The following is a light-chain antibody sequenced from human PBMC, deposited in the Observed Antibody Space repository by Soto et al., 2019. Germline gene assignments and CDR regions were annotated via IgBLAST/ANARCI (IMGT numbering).Light chain of an antibody. CDR3: QQYGNSPWT. V-gene: IGKV3-20*01. Sequence: EIVLTQSPGTLSLSSGERATLSCRASQTVSNNYLAWYQQKPGQAPRLLIYGASSRALGIPDRFSGSGSGTDFTLTISRLEPEDFAVYHCQQYGNSPWTFGQGTKV. CDR1: QTVSNNY. CDR2: GAS. J-gene: IGKJ1*01.